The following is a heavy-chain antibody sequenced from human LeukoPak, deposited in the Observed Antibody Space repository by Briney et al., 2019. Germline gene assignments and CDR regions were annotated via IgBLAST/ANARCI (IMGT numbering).Heavy chain of an antibody. CDR3: ARGPFPFYYYYGMDV. V-gene: IGHV1-69*13. J-gene: IGHJ6*02. CDR2: IIPIFGTA. CDR1: GGTFISYA. Sequence: SVKVSCKASGGTFISYAISWVRQAPGQGLEWMGGIIPIFGTANYAQKFQGRVTITADESTSTAYMELSSLKSEDTAVYFCARGPFPFYYYYGMDVWGQGTTVTVSS.